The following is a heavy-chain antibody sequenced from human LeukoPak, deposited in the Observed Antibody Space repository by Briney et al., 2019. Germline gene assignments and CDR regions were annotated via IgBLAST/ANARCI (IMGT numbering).Heavy chain of an antibody. CDR1: GGSVTSGGHY. V-gene: IGHV4-31*03. J-gene: IGHJ4*02. D-gene: IGHD3-22*01. Sequence: SETLSLTCTVSGGSVTSGGHYWTWIRQHPGKALEWILYIYYRDSTYYNPSLQSRLTISVDTSKNQFSLKLSSVTAADTAVYYCARDSYEISGYRHIDYWGQGTLVTVSS. CDR3: ARDSYEISGYRHIDY. CDR2: IYYRDST.